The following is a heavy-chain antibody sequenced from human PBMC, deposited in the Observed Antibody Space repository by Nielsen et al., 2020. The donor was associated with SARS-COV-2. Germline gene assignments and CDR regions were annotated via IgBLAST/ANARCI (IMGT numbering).Heavy chain of an antibody. Sequence: GSLRLSCTVSGGSISSYYWSWIRQPPGKGLEWIGCIYYSGSTNYNPSLKSRVTISVDTSKDQFSLKLSSVTAADTAVYYCAATGPNWNFGYWGQGTLVTVSS. CDR3: AATGPNWNFGY. J-gene: IGHJ4*02. CDR1: GGSISSYY. V-gene: IGHV4-59*08. CDR2: IYYSGST. D-gene: IGHD1-20*01.